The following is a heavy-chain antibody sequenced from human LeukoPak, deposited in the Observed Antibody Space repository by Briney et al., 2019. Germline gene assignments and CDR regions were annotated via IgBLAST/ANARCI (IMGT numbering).Heavy chain of an antibody. CDR3: ARYHSGYDDY. Sequence: PSETLSLTCTVSGGSISSSSYYWGWIRQPPGKGLEWIGSIYYSGSTYYNPSLKSRVTISVDTSKNQFSLNLASVTAADTAMYYCARYHSGYDDYWGQGTLVTVSS. D-gene: IGHD5-12*01. J-gene: IGHJ4*02. CDR1: GGSISSSSYY. V-gene: IGHV4-39*07. CDR2: IYYSGST.